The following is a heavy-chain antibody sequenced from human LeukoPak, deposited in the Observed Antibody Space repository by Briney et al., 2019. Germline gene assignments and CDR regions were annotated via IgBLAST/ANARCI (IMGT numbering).Heavy chain of an antibody. CDR3: AKDLGA. CDR1: GFTFSSYA. Sequence: PGGSLRLSCGASGFTFSSYALSWVRQAPGEGPGWVSAILGSGGSTYYADSVKGRFNISRDNSKNTLYLQMNSLRAEDTAVYYCAKDLGAWGQGTLVTVSS. D-gene: IGHD3-16*01. CDR2: ILGSGGST. V-gene: IGHV3-23*01. J-gene: IGHJ5*02.